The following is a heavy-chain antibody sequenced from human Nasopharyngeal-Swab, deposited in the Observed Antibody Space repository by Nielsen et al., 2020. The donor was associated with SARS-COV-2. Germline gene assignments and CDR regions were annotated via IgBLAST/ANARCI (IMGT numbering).Heavy chain of an antibody. J-gene: IGHJ1*01. Sequence: GESLKISCQTSGYTFAHDWIGWLRPMPGKGLEWLGIIFPDDSQTRYSPSLKGQVTISVDKSTTTAYLQWSSLKASDTAIYYCAKYYDQDGYSPWGQGTLVTVSS. CDR3: AKYYDQDGYSP. CDR2: IFPDDSQT. V-gene: IGHV5-51*01. D-gene: IGHD3-3*01. CDR1: GYTFAHDW.